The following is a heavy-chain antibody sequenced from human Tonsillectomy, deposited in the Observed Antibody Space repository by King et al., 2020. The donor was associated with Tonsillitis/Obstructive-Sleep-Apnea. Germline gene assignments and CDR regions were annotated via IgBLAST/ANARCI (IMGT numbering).Heavy chain of an antibody. J-gene: IGHJ6*03. CDR2: IDPTDSYT. CDR3: AALEEYTGYDGDYNYPYLDV. CDR1: EYSFSSYW. D-gene: IGHD5-12*01. Sequence: QLVQSGAEVKKPGESLRISCKGSEYSFSSYWISWVRQMPGKGLEWMGRIDPTDSYTNYSPSFQGHVTISADKSISTAYLQWSSLKASDTAMYYCAALEEYTGYDGDYNYPYLDVWGKGTTVTVSS. V-gene: IGHV5-10-1*01.